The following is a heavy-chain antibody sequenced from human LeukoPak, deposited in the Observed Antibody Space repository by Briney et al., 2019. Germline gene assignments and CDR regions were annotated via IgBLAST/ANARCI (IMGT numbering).Heavy chain of an antibody. V-gene: IGHV3-23*01. D-gene: IGHD3-10*01. CDR1: GFTFSNYA. J-gene: IGHJ4*02. Sequence: GGSLRLSCAASGFTFSNYAMSWVRQAPGKGLEWVSGVSAGGDKTDYAESVKGRFTISRDNSKNTVYMQMNSLRAEDTAVYFCAKRGVVIRAVIIVGFHKEAYYFDYWGQGALVTVSS. CDR2: VSAGGDKT. CDR3: AKRGVVIRAVIIVGFHKEAYYFDY.